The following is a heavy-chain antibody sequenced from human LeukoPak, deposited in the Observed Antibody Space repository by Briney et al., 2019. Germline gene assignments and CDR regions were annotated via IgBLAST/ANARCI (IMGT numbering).Heavy chain of an antibody. V-gene: IGHV1-18*01. CDR2: ISANNGDT. J-gene: IGHJ4*02. D-gene: IGHD5-24*01. CDR1: GYTFISYS. CDR3: ARDAGGGHNWRAGYFDY. Sequence: GASVKVSRKASGYTFISYSITWLRQAPGQGLEWVGWISANNGDTHYAQKFQDRVTMTTDTSTTKAYMELRSLRSDDTAVYYCARDAGGGHNWRAGYFDYWGQGTLVTVSS.